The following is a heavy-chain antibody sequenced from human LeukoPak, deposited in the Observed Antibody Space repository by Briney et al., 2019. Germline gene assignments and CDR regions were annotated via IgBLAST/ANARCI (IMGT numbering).Heavy chain of an antibody. CDR2: ISSSGSTI. D-gene: IGHD3-22*01. V-gene: IGHV3-11*01. Sequence: GGSLRLSCAASGFTFSDYYMSWIRQAPGKGLEWVSYISSSGSTIYYADSVEGRFTISRDNCKDTLYLQMNSLRAEDTALYYCAKGVSGYYFADDAFDIWGQGTMVTVSS. J-gene: IGHJ3*02. CDR1: GFTFSDYY. CDR3: AKGVSGYYFADDAFDI.